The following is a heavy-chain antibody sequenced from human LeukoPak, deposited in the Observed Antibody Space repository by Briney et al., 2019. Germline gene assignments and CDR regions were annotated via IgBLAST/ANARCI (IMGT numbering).Heavy chain of an antibody. CDR3: ARGLLTARARDAFDI. CDR2: VSAYNGNT. Sequence: ASVKVSCKASGYTFTTYGISWVRQAPGQGLEWMGWVSAYNGNTNYAQKLQGRATMTTDTSANTAYMELGSLRSDDTAVYYCARGLLTARARDAFDIWGQGTMVTVSS. D-gene: IGHD7-27*01. J-gene: IGHJ3*02. V-gene: IGHV1-18*01. CDR1: GYTFTTYG.